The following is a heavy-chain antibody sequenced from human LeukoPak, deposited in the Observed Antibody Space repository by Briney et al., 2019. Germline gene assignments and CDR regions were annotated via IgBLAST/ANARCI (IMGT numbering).Heavy chain of an antibody. CDR1: GYSISSGYY. V-gene: IGHV4-38-2*01. Sequence: KPSETLSLTCAVSGYSISSGYYRGWIRQPPGKGLEWIGSIYHSGSTYYNPSLKSRVTISVDTSKNQFSLKLSSVTAADTAVYYCAILYLAGHPYAFDIWGQGTMVTVSS. D-gene: IGHD6-19*01. J-gene: IGHJ3*02. CDR2: IYHSGST. CDR3: AILYLAGHPYAFDI.